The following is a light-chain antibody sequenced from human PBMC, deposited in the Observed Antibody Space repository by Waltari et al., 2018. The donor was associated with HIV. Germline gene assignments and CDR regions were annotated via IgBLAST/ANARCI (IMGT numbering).Light chain of an antibody. CDR2: AVS. Sequence: QSALTQPASVSGSPGQSITISCTGPSSAVGGYNSVSWYQLHPGKAPKLMIYAVSNRPSGVSNRFSGSKSDNTASLTISGLQAEDEADYYCSSYTSTSTVYVFGTGTEVTVL. J-gene: IGLJ1*01. V-gene: IGLV2-14*03. CDR1: SSAVGGYNS. CDR3: SSYTSTSTVYV.